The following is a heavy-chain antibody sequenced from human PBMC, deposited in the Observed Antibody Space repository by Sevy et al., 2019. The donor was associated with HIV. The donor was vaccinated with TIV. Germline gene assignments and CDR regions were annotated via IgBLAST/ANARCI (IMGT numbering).Heavy chain of an antibody. CDR2: INSAGT. D-gene: IGHD1-1*01. J-gene: IGHJ5*02. V-gene: IGHV1-2*02. CDR3: ATSANLDTSWFDP. CDR1: GSTFSDDY. Sequence: ASVKVSCKTSGSTFSDDYIHWVRQAPGERLEWMGWINSAGTNYAETFQGRVTMTRDASITTAYMELNSLRSDDTATYYSATSANLDTSWFDPWGQGVVVTVSS.